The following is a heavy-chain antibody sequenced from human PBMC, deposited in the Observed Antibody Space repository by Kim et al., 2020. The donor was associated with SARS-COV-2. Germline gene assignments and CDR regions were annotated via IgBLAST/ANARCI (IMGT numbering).Heavy chain of an antibody. V-gene: IGHV3-23*01. J-gene: IGHJ4*02. Sequence: DADSVKAGLTIPRDNARNTRYLQMNSRRAGDTAVYYCANGLGQQLVVDYWGQGTLVTVSS. D-gene: IGHD6-13*01. CDR3: ANGLGQQLVVDY.